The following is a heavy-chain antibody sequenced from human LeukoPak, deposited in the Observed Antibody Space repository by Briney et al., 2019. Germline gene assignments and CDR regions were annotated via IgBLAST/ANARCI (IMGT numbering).Heavy chain of an antibody. CDR3: ARPMLLVVAASPLDY. Sequence: GGSLRLSCAASGFTFSSYSMNWVRQAPGKELEWVSSISSSSSYIYYADSVKGRFTISRDNAKNSLYLQMNSLRAEDTAVYYCARPMLLVVAASPLDYWGQGTLVTVSS. CDR2: ISSSSSYI. J-gene: IGHJ4*02. V-gene: IGHV3-21*01. D-gene: IGHD2-15*01. CDR1: GFTFSSYS.